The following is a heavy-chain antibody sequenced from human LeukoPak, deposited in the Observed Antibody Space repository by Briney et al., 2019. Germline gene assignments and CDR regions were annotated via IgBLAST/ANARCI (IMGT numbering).Heavy chain of an antibody. Sequence: GGSLRLSCAASGFTFSNAWMSWVRQAPGKGLEWVGRIKSKTDGGTTDYAAPVKGRFTISRDDSKNTLYLQMNSLKTEDTAVYYCTTATVWFGVYYCDYWGQGTLVTVSS. V-gene: IGHV3-15*01. D-gene: IGHD3-10*01. CDR3: TTATVWFGVYYCDY. CDR2: IKSKTDGGTT. CDR1: GFTFSNAW. J-gene: IGHJ4*02.